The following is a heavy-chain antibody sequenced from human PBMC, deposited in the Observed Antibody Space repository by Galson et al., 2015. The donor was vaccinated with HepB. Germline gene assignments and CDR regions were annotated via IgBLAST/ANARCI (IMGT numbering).Heavy chain of an antibody. D-gene: IGHD2-2*03. V-gene: IGHV1-69*13. CDR2: IIPIFGTA. CDR1: GGTFSSYA. J-gene: IGHJ6*02. Sequence: SVKVSCKASGGTFSSYAISWVRQAPGQGLEWMGGIIPIFGTANYAQKFQGRVTITADESTSTAYMELSSLRSEDTAVYYCARDPGYCSSTSCPYYYYYGMDVWGQGTTVTVSS. CDR3: ARDPGYCSSTSCPYYYYYGMDV.